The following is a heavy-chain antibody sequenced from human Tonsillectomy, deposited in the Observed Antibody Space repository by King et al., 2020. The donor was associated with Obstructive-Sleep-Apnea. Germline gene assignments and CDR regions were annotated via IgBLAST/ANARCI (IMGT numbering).Heavy chain of an antibody. V-gene: IGHV3-30*15. CDR3: AGDYGAY. Sequence: VQLVESGGGVVQPGRSLRLSCAASGFTFNNYVMSWVRQAPGKGLEWVAVISYDEVTKYYADSVKGRFTISRDNSKSTLYLRMSSLRAEDTAIYYYAGDYGAYWGQGTLVTVSS. CDR2: ISYDEVTK. J-gene: IGHJ4*02. D-gene: IGHD4-17*01. CDR1: GFTFNNYV.